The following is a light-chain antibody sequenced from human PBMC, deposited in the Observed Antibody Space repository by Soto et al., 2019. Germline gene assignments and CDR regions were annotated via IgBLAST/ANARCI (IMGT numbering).Light chain of an antibody. Sequence: QTVVIQPPSASGTPGQRVTISCSGGSSNIGSYTVNWYQQIPGTAPKLLIYSYNERPSGVPDRFSGSKSGTSASLAISGLQSEDEAYYYCATWDDSFRGLFGGGTKLTVL. CDR1: SSNIGSYT. CDR3: ATWDDSFRGL. CDR2: SYN. V-gene: IGLV1-44*01. J-gene: IGLJ3*02.